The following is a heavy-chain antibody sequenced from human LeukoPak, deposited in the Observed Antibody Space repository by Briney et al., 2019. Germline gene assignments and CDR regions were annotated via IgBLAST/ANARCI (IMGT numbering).Heavy chain of an antibody. CDR1: GGSISSYY. V-gene: IGHV4-59*01. D-gene: IGHD3-22*01. Sequence: SETLSLTCTVSGGSISSYYWSWIRQPPGKGLEWIGYIYYSGSTNYNPSLKSRVTISVDTSKNQFSLKLSSVTAADTAVYYCARESTYYYDSSGYYYASLFDPWGQGTLATVSS. CDR3: ARESTYYYDSSGYYYASLFDP. CDR2: IYYSGST. J-gene: IGHJ5*02.